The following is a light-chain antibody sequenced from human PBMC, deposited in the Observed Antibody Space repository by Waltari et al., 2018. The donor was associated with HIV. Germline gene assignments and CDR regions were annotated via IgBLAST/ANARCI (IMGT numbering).Light chain of an antibody. CDR3: ATWEHRLNGPI. Sequence: QSVLTQPPSASGTPGQRVTISCSGGSSNIGTYSVNWYQQGPGTAPTPLIYSHNQWPSGVPDRFSGSKSGTSASLAISGLQSEDEADYYCATWEHRLNGPIFGGGTRLTVL. J-gene: IGLJ2*01. V-gene: IGLV1-44*01. CDR2: SHN. CDR1: SSNIGTYS.